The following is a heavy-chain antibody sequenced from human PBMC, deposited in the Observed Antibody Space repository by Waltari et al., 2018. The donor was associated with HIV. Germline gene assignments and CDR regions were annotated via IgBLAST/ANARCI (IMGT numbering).Heavy chain of an antibody. CDR1: GFTFADLS. Sequence: EVQVVESGGGLVQPGGSLSLSCVLSGFTFADLSMHWVRQVPGKGLEWVSGISWNSRTTGYADSVRGRFIISRDNAKTSLYLQMNSLRPEDTAFYYCAGGTFYNDGGFYGKFDYWGQGMLVTVSS. CDR3: AGGTFYNDGGFYGKFDY. D-gene: IGHD3-22*01. J-gene: IGHJ4*02. CDR2: ISWNSRTT. V-gene: IGHV3-9*01.